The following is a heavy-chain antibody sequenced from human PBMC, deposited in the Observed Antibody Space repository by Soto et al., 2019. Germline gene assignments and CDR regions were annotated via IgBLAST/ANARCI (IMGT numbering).Heavy chain of an antibody. V-gene: IGHV4-31*03. D-gene: IGHD6-25*01. CDR2: IYYSGSR. J-gene: IGHJ6*02. CDR1: GGSINTVGYY. CDR3: AKESGGYDSSTRYGLDV. Sequence: VSLPCSVSGGSINTVGYYWTWIRQQPGKGLEWIGYIYYSGSRDYNPSLKSRVSISVDASKNQFSLNLTSVTAADTAVYYCAKESGGYDSSTRYGLDVWGQGTTGTVS.